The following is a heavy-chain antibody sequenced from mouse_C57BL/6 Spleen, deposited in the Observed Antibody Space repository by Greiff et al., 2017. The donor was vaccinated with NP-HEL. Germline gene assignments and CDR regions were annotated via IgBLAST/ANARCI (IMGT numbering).Heavy chain of an antibody. V-gene: IGHV5-16*01. D-gene: IGHD2-4*01. J-gene: IGHJ3*01. Sequence: VESEGGLVQPGSSMKLSCTASGFTFSDYYMAWVRQVPEKGLEWVANINYDGSSTYYLDSLKSRFIISRDNAKNILYLQMSSLKSEDTATYYCARVDDYDERCWFAYWGQGTLVTVSA. CDR2: INYDGSST. CDR3: ARVDDYDERCWFAY. CDR1: GFTFSDYY.